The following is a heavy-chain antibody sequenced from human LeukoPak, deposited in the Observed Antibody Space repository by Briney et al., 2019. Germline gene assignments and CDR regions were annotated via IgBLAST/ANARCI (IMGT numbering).Heavy chain of an antibody. J-gene: IGHJ4*02. CDR3: AREMTGYSSSAIDY. CDR2: ISSSSSTI. V-gene: IGHV3-48*01. D-gene: IGHD6-13*01. Sequence: GGSLRLSCAASGYTLSSYSMNWVRQAPGKGLEWVSYISSSSSTIYYADSVKGRFTISRDTAKNSLYLQMNRLRAEDTAVYFCAREMTGYSSSAIDYWGQGTLVTVSS. CDR1: GYTLSSYS.